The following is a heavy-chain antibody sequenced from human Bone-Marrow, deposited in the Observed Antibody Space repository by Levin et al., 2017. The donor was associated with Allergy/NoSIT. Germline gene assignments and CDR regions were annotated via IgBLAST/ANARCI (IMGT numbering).Heavy chain of an antibody. Sequence: GESLKISCAASGFTFPNAWINWVRQAPGKGLEWVGRIKSKRDGGPTDYAAPVRGRFTLSRDDSKNTVYLQMNSLKIDDTGIYFCTTDPSIMITFGGFFDYWGPGALVAVSS. CDR2: IKSKRDGGPT. CDR3: TTDPSIMITFGGFFDY. D-gene: IGHD3-16*01. CDR1: GFTFPNAW. V-gene: IGHV3-15*07. J-gene: IGHJ4*02.